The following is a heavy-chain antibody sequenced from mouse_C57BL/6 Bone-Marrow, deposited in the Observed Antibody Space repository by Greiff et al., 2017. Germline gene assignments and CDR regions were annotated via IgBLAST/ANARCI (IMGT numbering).Heavy chain of an antibody. CDR2: ISDGGSYT. CDR1: GFTFSSYA. V-gene: IGHV5-4*01. J-gene: IGHJ3*01. Sequence: EVQLQESGGGLVKPGGSLKLSCAASGFTFSSYAMSWVRQTPEKRLEWVATISDGGSYTYYPDNVKGRFPISRDNAKNNLYLQMSHLKSEDTAMYYCARVKLGFAYWGQGTLVTVSA. D-gene: IGHD2-12*01. CDR3: ARVKLGFAY.